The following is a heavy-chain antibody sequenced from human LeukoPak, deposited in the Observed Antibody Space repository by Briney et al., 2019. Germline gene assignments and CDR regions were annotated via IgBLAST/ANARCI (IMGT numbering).Heavy chain of an antibody. V-gene: IGHV3-7*01. J-gene: IGHJ4*02. CDR3: ARGPEVRYFDWLQLFDY. CDR2: IKQDGSEK. D-gene: IGHD3-9*01. Sequence: GGSLRLSCEASGFTFNNYVMTWARQAPGKGLEWVANIKQDGSEKYYVDSVKGRFTISRDNAKNSLYLQMNSLRAEDTAVYYCARGPEVRYFDWLQLFDYWGQGTLVTVSS. CDR1: GFTFNNYV.